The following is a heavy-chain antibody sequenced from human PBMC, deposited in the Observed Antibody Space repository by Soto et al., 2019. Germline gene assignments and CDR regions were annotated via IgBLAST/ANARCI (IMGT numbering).Heavy chain of an antibody. J-gene: IGHJ4*02. D-gene: IGHD3-22*01. V-gene: IGHV1-69*13. CDR2: IIPIFGTA. CDR1: GGTFSSYA. CDR3: ARSPHYYDSSGYDY. Sequence: SVKVSCKASGGTFSSYAISWVRQAPGQGLEWMGGIIPIFGTANYAQKFQGRVTITADESTSTAYMELSSLRSEDTAVYYCARSPHYYDSSGYDYWGQGTLVTVSS.